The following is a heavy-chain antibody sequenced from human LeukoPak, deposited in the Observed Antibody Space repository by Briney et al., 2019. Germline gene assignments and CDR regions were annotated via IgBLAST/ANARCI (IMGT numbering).Heavy chain of an antibody. D-gene: IGHD3-22*01. V-gene: IGHV4-59*02. CDR3: AREVWDSSGYRGWFDP. Sequence: SETLSLTCIVSGDSVSGYYWNWIRQPPGKGLEWIGYIYYSGSTNYNPSLKSRVTISVDTSKNQFSLKLSSVTAADTAVYYCAREVWDSSGYRGWFDPWGQGTLVTVSS. CDR1: GDSVSGYY. CDR2: IYYSGST. J-gene: IGHJ5*02.